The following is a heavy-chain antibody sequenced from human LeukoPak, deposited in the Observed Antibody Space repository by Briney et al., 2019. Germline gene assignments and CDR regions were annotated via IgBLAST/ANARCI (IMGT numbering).Heavy chain of an antibody. Sequence: LSQTLSLTCTVSGGSVSSGSYYWSWIRQPPGKGLDCIGYISYSGSTNYNPSLKSRVTISVDTSKNQFSLKLSSVTPADTAVYFCARVSFVDYSNYGTIDFWGQGTLVTVSS. CDR3: ARVSFVDYSNYGTIDF. CDR1: GGSVSSGSYY. J-gene: IGHJ4*02. CDR2: ISYSGST. D-gene: IGHD4-11*01. V-gene: IGHV4-61*01.